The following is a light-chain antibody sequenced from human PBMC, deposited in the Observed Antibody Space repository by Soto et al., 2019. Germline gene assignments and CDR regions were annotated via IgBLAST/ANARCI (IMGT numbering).Light chain of an antibody. CDR1: SSDVGSYNR. V-gene: IGLV2-18*02. J-gene: IGLJ1*01. CDR3: SSYTSSITFV. CDR2: EVS. Sequence: QSALTQPPSVSGSPGQSVTISCTGTSSDVGSYNRVSWYQQPPGTAPKLMIYEVSNRPSGVPDRFSGSKSGNTASLTISGLQPEDEADYYCSSYTSSITFVFGPGTKLTVL.